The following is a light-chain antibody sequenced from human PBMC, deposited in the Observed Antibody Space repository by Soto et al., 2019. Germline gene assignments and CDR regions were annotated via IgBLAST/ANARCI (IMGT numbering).Light chain of an antibody. CDR3: QQRSNWPIT. CDR2: GAS. V-gene: IGKV3D-20*02. CDR1: QSVSSSY. Sequence: EIVLTQSPGTLSLSPGERATLSCRASQSVSSSYLAWYQQKPGQAPRLIIYGASSRPTDIPARFSGSGSGTDFTLTISSLEPEDFALYYCQQRSNWPITLGQGTRLEIK. J-gene: IGKJ5*01.